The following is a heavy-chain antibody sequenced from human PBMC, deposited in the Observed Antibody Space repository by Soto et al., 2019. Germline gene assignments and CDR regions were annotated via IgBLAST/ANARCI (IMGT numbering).Heavy chain of an antibody. Sequence: PGGSLRLSCAASGFTFSSYAMHWVRQAPGKGLEWVAVISYDESNKYYADSVKGRFTISRDNSKNTLYLQMNSLRAEDTAVYYCAREGKDTAMVPGSHFDYWGQGTLVTVSS. CDR2: ISYDESNK. D-gene: IGHD5-18*01. V-gene: IGHV3-30-3*01. CDR3: AREGKDTAMVPGSHFDY. CDR1: GFTFSSYA. J-gene: IGHJ4*02.